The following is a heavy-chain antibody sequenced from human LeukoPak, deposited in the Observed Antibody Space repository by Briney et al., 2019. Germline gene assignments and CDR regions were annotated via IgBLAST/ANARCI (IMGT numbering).Heavy chain of an antibody. V-gene: IGHV4-34*01. CDR1: GGSFSGYY. CDR3: ASLSYGDYALDY. CDR2: INHSGST. D-gene: IGHD4-17*01. J-gene: IGHJ4*02. Sequence: PSETLSLTCAVYGGSFSGYYWSWIRQPPGKGLEWIGEINHSGSTNYNPSLKSRVTISVDTSKNQFSLKLSSVTAADTAVYYCASLSYGDYALDYWGQGTLVTVSS.